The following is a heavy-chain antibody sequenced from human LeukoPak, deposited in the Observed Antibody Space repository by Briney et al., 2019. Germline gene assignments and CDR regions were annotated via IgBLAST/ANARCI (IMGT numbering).Heavy chain of an antibody. J-gene: IGHJ4*02. CDR3: ARGTYYYGSGSYFL. V-gene: IGHV3-7*01. CDR1: GFTFSSYW. Sequence: GGSPRLSCAASGFTFSSYWMSWVRQAPGKGLEWVANIKQDGSEKYYVDSVKGRFTISRDNAKNSLYLQMNSLRAEDTAVYYCARGTYYYGSGSYFLWGQGTLVTVSS. D-gene: IGHD3-10*01. CDR2: IKQDGSEK.